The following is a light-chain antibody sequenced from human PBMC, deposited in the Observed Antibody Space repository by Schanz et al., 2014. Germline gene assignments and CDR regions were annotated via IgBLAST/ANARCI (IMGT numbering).Light chain of an antibody. CDR2: GAS. V-gene: IGKV3-15*01. Sequence: EIVMTQSPATLSVSPGERATLSCRASQSVTNNLAWYQQKPGQAPRLLFYGASTRAPGIPARFSGSGSGTDFTLTISRLEPEDFALYYCQQYGSPITFGQGTRLEIK. J-gene: IGKJ5*01. CDR1: QSVTNN. CDR3: QQYGSPIT.